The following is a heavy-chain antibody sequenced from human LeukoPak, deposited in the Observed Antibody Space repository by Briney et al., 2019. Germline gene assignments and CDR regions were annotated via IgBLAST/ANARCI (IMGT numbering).Heavy chain of an antibody. CDR1: GGSISSSNW. D-gene: IGHD3-10*01. CDR3: ARDNYYGSGGYYYGMDV. Sequence: SETLSLTCAVSGGSISSSNWWSWVRPPPGKGLEWIGEIYHSGSTNYNPSLKSRVTISVDKSKNQFSLKLSSVTAADTAVYYCARDNYYGSGGYYYGMDVWGKGTTVTVSS. CDR2: IYHSGST. J-gene: IGHJ6*04. V-gene: IGHV4-4*02.